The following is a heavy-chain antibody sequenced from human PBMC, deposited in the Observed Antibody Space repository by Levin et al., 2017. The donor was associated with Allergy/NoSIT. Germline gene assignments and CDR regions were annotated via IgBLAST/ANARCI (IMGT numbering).Heavy chain of an antibody. CDR3: ATEAVDAFDI. D-gene: IGHD6-19*01. CDR2: FDPEDGET. J-gene: IGHJ3*02. CDR1: GNTLSKLS. V-gene: IGHV1-24*01. Sequence: GASVKVSCKVSGNTLSKLSMHWVRQAPGKGLEWMGGFDPEDGETIYAQRFQGRVTMTEDTSTDTAYMELSSLRSEDTAVYYCATEAVDAFDIWGQGTMVTVSS.